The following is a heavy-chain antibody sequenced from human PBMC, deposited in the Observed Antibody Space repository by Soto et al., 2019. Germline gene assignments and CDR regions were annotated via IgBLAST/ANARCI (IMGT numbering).Heavy chain of an antibody. CDR3: VRERGLSSFYGMDV. CDR1: GFTLISYS. J-gene: IGHJ6*02. CDR2: ISSSSTHI. Sequence: WGSLRLSCAASGFTLISYSMNWVRQASGKGLEWVASISSSSTHIYYADSVKGRFTISRDNARNSLYLQMNSLRAEDTAVYYCVRERGLSSFYGMDVWGQGTTVTVSS. V-gene: IGHV3-21*01. D-gene: IGHD2-21*02.